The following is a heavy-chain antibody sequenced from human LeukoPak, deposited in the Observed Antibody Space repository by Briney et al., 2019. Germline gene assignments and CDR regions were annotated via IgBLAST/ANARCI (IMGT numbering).Heavy chain of an antibody. J-gene: IGHJ6*02. CDR2: ISSSGSTI. D-gene: IGHD1-14*01. Sequence: GGSLRLSCAASGFTFSSYEMNWVRQAPGKVLEWVSYISSSGSTIYYADSVKGRFSISRDNAKKSLYLQMNSLRAEDTAVYYCARTTLPEYYYYYYGMDVWGQGTTVTVSS. CDR1: GFTFSSYE. CDR3: ARTTLPEYYYYYYGMDV. V-gene: IGHV3-48*03.